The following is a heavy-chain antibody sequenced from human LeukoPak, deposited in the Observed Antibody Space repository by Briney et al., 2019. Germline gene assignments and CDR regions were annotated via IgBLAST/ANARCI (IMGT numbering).Heavy chain of an antibody. Sequence: GASVKVSCKASGYTFTNYGISWVRQAPGQGLEWMGWISAYNGNTKYAQKFQSRVTMTTDTSTNTVNMELRSLRPDDTAVFYCARSGSHNYYYYGMDVWGQGTTVIVSS. J-gene: IGHJ6*02. CDR3: ARSGSHNYYYYGMDV. D-gene: IGHD1-26*01. V-gene: IGHV1-18*01. CDR2: ISAYNGNT. CDR1: GYTFTNYG.